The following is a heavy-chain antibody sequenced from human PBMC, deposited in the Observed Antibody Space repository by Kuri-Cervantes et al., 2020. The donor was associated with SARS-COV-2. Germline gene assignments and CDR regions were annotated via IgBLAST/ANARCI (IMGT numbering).Heavy chain of an antibody. CDR2: ISSDGNNR. J-gene: IGHJ6*02. CDR1: GFSFSSLP. CDR3: ARDGYDFWSGYSRTYGMDV. V-gene: IGHV3-30*03. D-gene: IGHD3-3*01. Sequence: GESLKISCAASGFSFSSLPMHWVRHAPGKGLQWVARISSDGNNRYHVDFVKGRFTISRDNSKSTLYLDMNSLRAEDTAVYYCARDGYDFWSGYSRTYGMDVWGQGTTVTVSS.